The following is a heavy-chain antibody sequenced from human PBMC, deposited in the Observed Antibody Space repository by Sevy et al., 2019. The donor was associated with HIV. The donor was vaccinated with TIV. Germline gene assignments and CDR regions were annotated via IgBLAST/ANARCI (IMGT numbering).Heavy chain of an antibody. V-gene: IGHV3-21*01. Sequence: GGSLRLSCAASGFTFSSYSMNWVRQAPGKGLEWVSSISSSSSYIYYADSVKGRFTISRDNAKNSLYLQMNSLRAEDTAGYYCARERHDYGDSGSYYYYYMDVWGKGTTVTVSS. CDR1: GFTFSSYS. CDR3: ARERHDYGDSGSYYYYYMDV. D-gene: IGHD4-17*01. J-gene: IGHJ6*03. CDR2: ISSSSSYI.